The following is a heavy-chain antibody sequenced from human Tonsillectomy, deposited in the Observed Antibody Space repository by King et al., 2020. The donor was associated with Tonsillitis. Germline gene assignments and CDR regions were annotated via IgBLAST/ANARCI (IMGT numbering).Heavy chain of an antibody. CDR3: AKEFSSAWYYFDY. CDR1: GFIFSNYG. V-gene: IGHV3-30*18. Sequence: VQLVESGGAVVQPGRSLRLSCAASGFIFSNYGMHWVRQAPGKGLEWVAVTSDDGNNKYYADSVKGRITISRDNSKDTLYLQMNSLSAEDTAVYYCAKEFSSAWYYFDYWGQGTLVTVSS. D-gene: IGHD6-19*01. J-gene: IGHJ4*02. CDR2: TSDDGNNK.